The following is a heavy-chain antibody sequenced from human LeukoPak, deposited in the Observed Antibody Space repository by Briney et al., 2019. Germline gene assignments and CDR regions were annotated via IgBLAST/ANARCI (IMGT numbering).Heavy chain of an antibody. CDR1: GYTFTGYY. CDR3: ARDLTQVVRDREAQVVPAAPGVDY. CDR2: INPNSGGT. D-gene: IGHD2-2*01. Sequence: GASVKVSCKASGYTFTGYYMHWVRQAPGQGLEWMGWINPNSGGTNYAQKFQGRVTMTRDTSISTAYMELSRLRSDDTAVYYCARDLTQVVRDREAQVVPAAPGVDYWGQGTLVTVSS. V-gene: IGHV1-2*02. J-gene: IGHJ4*02.